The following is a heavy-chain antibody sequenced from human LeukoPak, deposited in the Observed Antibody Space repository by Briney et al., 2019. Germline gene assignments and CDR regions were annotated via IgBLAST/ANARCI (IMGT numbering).Heavy chain of an antibody. CDR3: ARDKSPASITVPDYFDY. V-gene: IGHV1-46*01. Sequence: ASVKVSCKASGYTFTSYYMHWVRQAPGQGLEWMGIINPSGGSTSYAQKFQGRVTMTRDTSTSTVYMELSSLRPEDTAVYYCARDKSPASITVPDYFDYWGQGTLVTVSS. CDR1: GYTFTSYY. J-gene: IGHJ4*02. CDR2: INPSGGST. D-gene: IGHD1-14*01.